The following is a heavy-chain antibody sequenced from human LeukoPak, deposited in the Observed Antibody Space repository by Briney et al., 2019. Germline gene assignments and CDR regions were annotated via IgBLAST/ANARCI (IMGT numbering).Heavy chain of an antibody. CDR2: IYHSGST. D-gene: IGHD4-23*01. V-gene: IGHV4-38-2*01. J-gene: IGHJ4*02. Sequence: SETLSLTCAVSGYSISSGSYWGWIRQPPGKGLEWIGSIYHSGSTYYNPSLKSRVTISVDTSKNQFSLKLSSVTAADTAVYYCARLPYYGGTVTPFDYWGQGTLVTVSS. CDR3: ARLPYYGGTVTPFDY. CDR1: GYSISSGSY.